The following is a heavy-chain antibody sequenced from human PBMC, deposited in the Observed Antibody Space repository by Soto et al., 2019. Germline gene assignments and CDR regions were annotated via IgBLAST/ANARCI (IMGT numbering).Heavy chain of an antibody. CDR2: IKQDGSEK. CDR1: GFTFSSYW. V-gene: IGHV3-7*03. J-gene: IGHJ6*02. Sequence: GGSLRLSCAASGFTFSSYWMSWVRQAPGKGLEWVANIKQDGSEKYYVDSVKGRFTISRDNAKNSLYPQMNSLRAEDTAVYYCARDYYDYTDYYYGMDVWGQGTTVTVS. CDR3: ARDYYDYTDYYYGMDV. D-gene: IGHD3-22*01.